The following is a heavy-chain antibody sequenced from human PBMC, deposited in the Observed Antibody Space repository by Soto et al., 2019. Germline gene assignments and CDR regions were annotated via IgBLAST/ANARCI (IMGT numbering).Heavy chain of an antibody. Sequence: SWTLSLTCTVSGGSFTNTSYYCGLIPQPQGKGLERLRSINYNGSTHHNPSLKGRVTMSIDTSKNQFSLKLSSVTAADTAVYYCARAYSTGWLSRIKYYYGMDVWGQGATVTVSS. CDR3: ARAYSTGWLSRIKYYYGMDV. J-gene: IGHJ6*02. V-gene: IGHV4-39*01. CDR2: INYNGST. D-gene: IGHD6-19*01. CDR1: GGSFTNTSYY.